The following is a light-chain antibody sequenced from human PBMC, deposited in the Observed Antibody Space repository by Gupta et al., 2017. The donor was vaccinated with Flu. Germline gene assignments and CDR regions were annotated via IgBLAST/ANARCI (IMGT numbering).Light chain of an antibody. CDR2: AAS. CDR1: QSVKSKY. Sequence: ATLFLSPGEGDTPSCRASQSVKSKYLAWYQQKPGQAPRLLIYAASNRATGIPDRFSGSGSGTEFTLTISRREPEDFAVYYCTHEHNSPRTFGQGTKVESK. CDR3: THEHNSPRT. V-gene: IGKV3-20*01. J-gene: IGKJ1*01.